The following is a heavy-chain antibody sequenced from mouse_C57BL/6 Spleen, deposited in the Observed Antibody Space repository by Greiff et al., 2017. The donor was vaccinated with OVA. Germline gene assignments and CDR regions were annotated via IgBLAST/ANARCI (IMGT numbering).Heavy chain of an antibody. CDR3: ARQENWAWFAY. CDR2: ISSGSSTI. J-gene: IGHJ3*01. Sequence: EVQLVESGGGLVKPGGSLKLSCAASGFTFSDYGMHWVRQAPEKGLEWVAYISSGSSTIYYADTVKGRFTISRDNAKNTLFLQMTSLRSEDTAMYYCARQENWAWFAYWGQGTLVTVSA. CDR1: GFTFSDYG. V-gene: IGHV5-17*01. D-gene: IGHD4-1*01.